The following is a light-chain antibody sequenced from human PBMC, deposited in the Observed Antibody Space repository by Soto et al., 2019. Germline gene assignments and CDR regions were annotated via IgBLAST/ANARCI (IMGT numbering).Light chain of an antibody. CDR1: QSVSRNN. CDR2: GAS. J-gene: IGKJ2*01. Sequence: EIVVTQSPGTLSLSPGERATLSCRASQSVSRNNFAWYQQRPGQPPRLFIYGASSRAPGIPDRFSGSGSGTLFTLTISRLESEDSAVYFCQQYDRPPYSFGQGTKLEIK. CDR3: QQYDRPPYS. V-gene: IGKV3-20*01.